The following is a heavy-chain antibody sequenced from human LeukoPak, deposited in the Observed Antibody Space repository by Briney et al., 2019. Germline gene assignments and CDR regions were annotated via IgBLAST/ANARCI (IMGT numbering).Heavy chain of an antibody. V-gene: IGHV4-61*09. D-gene: IGHD3-16*02. J-gene: IGHJ4*02. CDR3: ARDSVITFGGVIVPFDY. CDR2: IYTSGST. CDR1: GGSISSGSYY. Sequence: PSETLSLTCTVSGGSISSGSYYWSWIRQPAGKGLEWIGHIYTSGSTNYNPSLKSRVTISVDTSKNQFSLKLSSVTAADTAVYYCARDSVITFGGVIVPFDYWGQGTLVTVSS.